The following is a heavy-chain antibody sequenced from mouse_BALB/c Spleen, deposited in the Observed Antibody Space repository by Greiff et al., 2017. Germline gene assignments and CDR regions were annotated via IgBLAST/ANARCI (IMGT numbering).Heavy chain of an antibody. Sequence: EVQVVESGGGLVQPKGSLKLSCAASGFTFNTYAMHWVCQAPGKGLEWVARIRSKSNNYATYYADSVKDRFTISRDDSQSMLYLQMNNLKTEDTAMYYCVREEITKGYFDYWGQGTTLTVSS. D-gene: IGHD2-4*01. CDR1: GFTFNTYA. V-gene: IGHV10-3*03. J-gene: IGHJ2*01. CDR3: VREEITKGYFDY. CDR2: IRSKSNNYAT.